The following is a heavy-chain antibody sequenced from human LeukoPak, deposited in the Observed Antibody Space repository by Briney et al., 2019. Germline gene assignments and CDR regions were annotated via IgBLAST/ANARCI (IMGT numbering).Heavy chain of an antibody. Sequence: ASVNVSCTASGGTFSCYAIGWVRHAPGQGLEWMGRVIPIFGTANYAQKFQGRATITTDESTSTAYMELSSLRSEDTAVYYCARGMAYHSSSWYVYYFDYWGQGTLVTVSS. J-gene: IGHJ4*02. D-gene: IGHD6-13*01. CDR2: VIPIFGTA. CDR3: ARGMAYHSSSWYVYYFDY. CDR1: GGTFSCYA. V-gene: IGHV1-69*05.